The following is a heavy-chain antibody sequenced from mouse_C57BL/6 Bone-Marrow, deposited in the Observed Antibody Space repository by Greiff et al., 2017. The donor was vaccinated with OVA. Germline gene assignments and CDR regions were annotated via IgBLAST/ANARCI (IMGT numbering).Heavy chain of an antibody. CDR1: GFNIKDDY. CDR3: TSYGNFDY. J-gene: IGHJ2*01. D-gene: IGHD2-1*01. Sequence: DVQLQESGAELVRPGASVKLSCTASGFNIKDDYMHWVKQRPEQGLEWIGWIDPENGDTEYASKVQGKATITADTSSNTAYLQLSSLTSVDTAVYYCTSYGNFDYRGQGTTLTVSS. V-gene: IGHV14-4*01. CDR2: IDPENGDT.